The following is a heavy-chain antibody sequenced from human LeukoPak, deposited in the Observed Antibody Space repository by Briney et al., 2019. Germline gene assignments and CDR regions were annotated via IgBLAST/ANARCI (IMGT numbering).Heavy chain of an antibody. D-gene: IGHD1-7*01. CDR1: GFTFSSAW. CDR2: IKSRTDGGTT. V-gene: IGHV3-15*01. J-gene: IGHJ4*02. CDR3: TTENIVRELLAPLDY. Sequence: GGSLRLSCAASGFTFSSAWMSWVRQAPGKGLEWVARIKSRTDGGTTDYAAPVKGRFTISRDDSKNTLYLQMNSLKTEDTAVYDCTTENIVRELLAPLDYWGQGTLVTVSS.